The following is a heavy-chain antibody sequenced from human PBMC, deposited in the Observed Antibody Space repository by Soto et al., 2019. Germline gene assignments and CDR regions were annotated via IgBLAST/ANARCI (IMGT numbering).Heavy chain of an antibody. CDR2: IWYDGSDK. D-gene: IGHD2-15*01. CDR3: ARDVAHLAYMDV. Sequence: QVQLVESGGGVVQPGRSLRLSCAASGFTFNTYGMHWVRQAPGKGQEWVAVIWYDGSDKYYGDSVKGRFTISRDNSKNTLYLQMNSLRAEDTAVYYCARDVAHLAYMDVWGQGTTVTVSS. J-gene: IGHJ6*02. V-gene: IGHV3-33*01. CDR1: GFTFNTYG.